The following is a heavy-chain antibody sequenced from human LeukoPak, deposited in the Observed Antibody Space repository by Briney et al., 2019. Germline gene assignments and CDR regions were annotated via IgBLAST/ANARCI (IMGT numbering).Heavy chain of an antibody. V-gene: IGHV3-23*01. J-gene: IGHJ4*02. CDR1: GFTFSSYA. D-gene: IGHD6-19*01. Sequence: GGSLRLSCAASGFTFSSYAMSWVRQAPGKGLEWVPAITGNGGGTYYADSVKGRFTISRDNSKITLYLQMNSLRVEDTAVYYCAKGRAAVADTEGDYWGQGTLVTVSS. CDR3: AKGRAAVADTEGDY. CDR2: ITGNGGGT.